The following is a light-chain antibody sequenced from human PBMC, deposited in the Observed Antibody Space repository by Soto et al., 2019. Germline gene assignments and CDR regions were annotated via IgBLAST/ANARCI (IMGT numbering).Light chain of an antibody. J-gene: IGKJ4*01. CDR3: QQYDDWLRLT. Sequence: EIVMTQSPATLSVSPGERATLSCRASQSVNIYLAWYQQKPGQAPRHLIFGASYRATGIPARFSGSGSGTEFNLTIISLHSEDFAVYFCQQYDDWLRLTFGGGTKVEIK. V-gene: IGKV3D-15*01. CDR2: GAS. CDR1: QSVNIY.